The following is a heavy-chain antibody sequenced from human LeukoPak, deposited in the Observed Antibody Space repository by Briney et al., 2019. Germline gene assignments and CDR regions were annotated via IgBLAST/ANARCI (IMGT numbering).Heavy chain of an antibody. CDR2: ISSSGST. D-gene: IGHD6-19*01. Sequence: SETLSLTCTVSGDSISSGDYYWSWIRQPAGKGLEWIGRISSSGSTNYNPSLKSRVTISVDTSKNQFSLKLSSVTAADTAVYYCARGYSSGWYGDSYYYYMDVWGKGTTVTISS. CDR3: ARGYSSGWYGDSYYYYMDV. CDR1: GDSISSGDYY. V-gene: IGHV4-61*02. J-gene: IGHJ6*03.